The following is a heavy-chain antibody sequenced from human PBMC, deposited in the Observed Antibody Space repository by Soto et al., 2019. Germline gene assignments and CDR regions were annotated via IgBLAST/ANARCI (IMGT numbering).Heavy chain of an antibody. J-gene: IGHJ6*02. CDR2: ISYDGSNK. V-gene: IGHV3-30*18. Sequence: GGSLRLSCAASGFTFSSYGMHWVRQAPGKGLEWVAVISYDGSNKYYADSVKGRFTISRDNSKNTLYLQMNSLRAEDTAVYYCAKVRGGYSYGHYGMDVWGQGTTVTVSS. CDR1: GFTFSSYG. CDR3: AKVRGGYSYGHYGMDV. D-gene: IGHD5-18*01.